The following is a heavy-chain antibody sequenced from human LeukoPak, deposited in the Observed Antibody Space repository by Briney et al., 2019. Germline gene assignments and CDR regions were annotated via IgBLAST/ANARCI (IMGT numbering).Heavy chain of an antibody. CDR3: ARDSVLVPAATFDY. Sequence: ASVKVSCKASGYTFTSYGISWVRQAPGQGLEWMGWISAYNGNTNYAQKLQGRVTITADKSTSTAYMELSSLRSEDTAVYYCARDSVLVPAATFDYWGQGTLVTVSS. J-gene: IGHJ4*02. V-gene: IGHV1-18*01. D-gene: IGHD2-2*01. CDR2: ISAYNGNT. CDR1: GYTFTSYG.